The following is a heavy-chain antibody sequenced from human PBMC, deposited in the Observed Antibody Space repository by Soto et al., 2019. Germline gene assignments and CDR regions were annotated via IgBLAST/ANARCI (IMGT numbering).Heavy chain of an antibody. CDR2: ISSSGNTI. CDR1: GFTFTSYE. V-gene: IGHV3-48*03. D-gene: IGHD2-15*01. J-gene: IGHJ4*02. CDR3: ARGRGRLDY. Sequence: EVQLVESGGGLVQPGGSLRLSCAASGFTFTSYEMNWVRQAPGKGLEWVSYISSSGNTIYYADSVKGRFTISRENAKNSLYLQMNSLRAEDTAVYYCARGRGRLDYWGQGTLVTVSS.